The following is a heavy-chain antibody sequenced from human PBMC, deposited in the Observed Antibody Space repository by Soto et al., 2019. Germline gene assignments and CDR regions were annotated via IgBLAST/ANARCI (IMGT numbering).Heavy chain of an antibody. J-gene: IGHJ6*02. D-gene: IGHD5-18*01. CDR1: GYTFTSYA. Sequence: ASVKVSCKASGYTFTSYAMHWVRQAPGQRLEWMGWINAGNGNTKYSQKFQGRVTITRDTSASTAYMELSSLRSEDTAVYYCAREEVDTAMVRYYYYGMDVWGQGTTVTVSS. CDR3: AREEVDTAMVRYYYYGMDV. V-gene: IGHV1-3*01. CDR2: INAGNGNT.